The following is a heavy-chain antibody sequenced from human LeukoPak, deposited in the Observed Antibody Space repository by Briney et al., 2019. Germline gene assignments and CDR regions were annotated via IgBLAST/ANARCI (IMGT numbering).Heavy chain of an antibody. CDR2: IYPGDSDT. V-gene: IGHV5-51*01. Sequence: GASLQISCKGSGYRFTSYWIGWVRQMPGKGLEWMGIIYPGDSDTRYNPFFQGQVTISADKSISTAYLQWNSLKASDTAIYYCARRIPAAGHFDYWGQGTLVTVSS. D-gene: IGHD6-25*01. J-gene: IGHJ4*02. CDR1: GYRFTSYW. CDR3: ARRIPAAGHFDY.